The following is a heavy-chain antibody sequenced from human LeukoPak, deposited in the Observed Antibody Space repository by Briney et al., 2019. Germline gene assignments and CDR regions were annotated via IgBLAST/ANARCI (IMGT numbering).Heavy chain of an antibody. J-gene: IGHJ4*02. CDR3: AKARGDILTGYYYYFDY. D-gene: IGHD3-9*01. Sequence: GGSLRLSCAASGFTFSTYAMSWVRQAPGKGLDWVSGIRGSGGSTYYADSVKGRFTISSDNSKNTLYLQMDSLRAEDTAVYYCAKARGDILTGYYYYFDYWGQGTLVTVSS. V-gene: IGHV3-23*01. CDR1: GFTFSTYA. CDR2: IRGSGGST.